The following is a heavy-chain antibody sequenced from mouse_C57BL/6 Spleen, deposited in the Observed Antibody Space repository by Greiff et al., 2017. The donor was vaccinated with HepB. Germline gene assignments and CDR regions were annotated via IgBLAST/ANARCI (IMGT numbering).Heavy chain of an antibody. CDR2: IYPGDGDT. CDR3: ARGRGWLLRYYIDY. CDR1: GYTFSSYW. J-gene: IGHJ2*01. V-gene: IGHV1-80*01. Sequence: QVQLKQSGAELVKPGASVKISCKASGYTFSSYWMNWVKQRPGKGLEWIGQIYPGDGDTNYNGKFKGKATLTADKSSSTAYMQLSSLTSEDSAVYCGARGRGWLLRYYIDYWGQGTTLTVSS. D-gene: IGHD2-3*01.